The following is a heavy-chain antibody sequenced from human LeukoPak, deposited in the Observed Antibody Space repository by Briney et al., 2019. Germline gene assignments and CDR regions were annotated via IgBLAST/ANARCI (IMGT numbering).Heavy chain of an antibody. CDR3: ARDRARIAARRDAFDI. Sequence: PGESLRLSCAASGFTFSSYAMSWVRQAPGKGLEWVSAISVSGSSTYYADSVKGRFTISRDNSENTLYLQMNSLRAEDTAVYYCARDRARIAARRDAFDIWGQGTMVTVSS. CDR1: GFTFSSYA. J-gene: IGHJ3*02. V-gene: IGHV3-23*01. D-gene: IGHD6-6*01. CDR2: ISVSGSST.